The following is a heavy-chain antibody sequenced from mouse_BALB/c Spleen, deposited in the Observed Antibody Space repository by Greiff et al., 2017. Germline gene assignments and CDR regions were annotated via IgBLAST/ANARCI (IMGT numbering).Heavy chain of an antibody. CDR2: IWAGGST. V-gene: IGHV2-9*02. CDR3: AREEGLLWTWFAY. Sequence: VKLMESGPGLVAPSQSLSITCTVSGFSLTSYGVHWVRQPPGKGLEWLGVIWAGGSTNYNSALMSRLSISKDNSKSQVFLKMNSLQTDDTAMYYCAREEGLLWTWFAYWGQGTLVTVSA. D-gene: IGHD1-1*02. CDR1: GFSLTSYG. J-gene: IGHJ3*01.